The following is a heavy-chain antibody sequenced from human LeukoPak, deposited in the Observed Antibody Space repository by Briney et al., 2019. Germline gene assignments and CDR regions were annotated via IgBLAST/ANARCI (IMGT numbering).Heavy chain of an antibody. CDR2: ISSSSSYI. V-gene: IGHV3-21*01. Sequence: GGSLRLSCAASGFTFSSYSMNWVRQAPGKGLEWVSSISSSSSYIYYADSVKGRFTISRDNAKNSLYLQMNSLRAEDTAVYYCARFNNRYYYYYYGMDVWGQGTTVTVSS. D-gene: IGHD1/OR15-1a*01. CDR1: GFTFSSYS. CDR3: ARFNNRYYYYYYGMDV. J-gene: IGHJ6*02.